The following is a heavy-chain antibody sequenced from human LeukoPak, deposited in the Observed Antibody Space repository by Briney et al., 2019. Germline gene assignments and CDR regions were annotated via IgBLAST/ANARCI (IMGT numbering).Heavy chain of an antibody. CDR1: GASITSFY. CDR3: SRGGGYGDY. V-gene: IGHV4-4*07. Sequence: SETLSLTCTVSGASITSFYYNWIRQSAGKGLEWIGRIHTNGGTDYRPSLNSRVTMSVNTSKKQISLKLTSVTAADTAVYFCSRGGGYGDYWGQGILVTVSS. CDR2: IHTNGGT. J-gene: IGHJ4*02. D-gene: IGHD5-12*01.